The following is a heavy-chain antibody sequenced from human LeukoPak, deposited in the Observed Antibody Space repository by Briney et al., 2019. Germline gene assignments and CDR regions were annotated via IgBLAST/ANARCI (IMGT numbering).Heavy chain of an antibody. D-gene: IGHD2-2*01. J-gene: IGHJ4*02. V-gene: IGHV3-7*01. Sequence: GGSLRLSCAASGFTVSSNYMSWVRQAPGKGLEWVANIKQDGSEKYYVDSVKGRFTISRDNAKNSLYLQMNSLRAEDTAVYYCARDGAPDAHCSSSSCAIRWGQGTLVTVSS. CDR3: ARDGAPDAHCSSSSCAIR. CDR1: GFTVSSNY. CDR2: IKQDGSEK.